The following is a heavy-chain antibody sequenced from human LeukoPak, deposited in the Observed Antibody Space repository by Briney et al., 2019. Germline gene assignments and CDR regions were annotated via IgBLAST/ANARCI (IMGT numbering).Heavy chain of an antibody. J-gene: IGHJ6*02. CDR3: ARVSLTTTHGMDV. Sequence: PGGSLRLSCAASGFTFSSYAMSWVRQAPGKGLVWVSRINSDGSNTRYADSVKGRFTISRDNAKNTLSLQMNSLRAEDTAVYYCARVSLTTTHGMDVWGQGTTVTVSS. D-gene: IGHD4-11*01. CDR1: GFTFSSYA. V-gene: IGHV3-74*01. CDR2: INSDGSNT.